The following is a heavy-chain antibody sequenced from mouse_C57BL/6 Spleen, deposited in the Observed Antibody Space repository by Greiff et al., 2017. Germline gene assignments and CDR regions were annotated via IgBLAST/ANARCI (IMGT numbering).Heavy chain of an antibody. V-gene: IGHV1-22*01. CDR2: INPNNGGT. Sequence: EVQLQQSGPELVKPGASVKMSCKASGYTFTDYNMHWVKQSHGKSLEWIGYINPNNGGTSYNQKFKGTATLTVNKSSSTAYMELRSLTSEDSAVYYCARDYGSRFDYWGQGTTLTVSS. D-gene: IGHD1-1*01. CDR3: ARDYGSRFDY. J-gene: IGHJ2*01. CDR1: GYTFTDYN.